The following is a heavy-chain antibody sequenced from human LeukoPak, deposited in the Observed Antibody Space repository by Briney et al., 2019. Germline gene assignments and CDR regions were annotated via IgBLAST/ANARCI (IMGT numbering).Heavy chain of an antibody. Sequence: TLSPTCTVSGGSISSGGYYWSWIRQHPGKGLEWIGYIYYSGSTYYNPSLKSRVTISVDTSKNQFSLKLSSVTAADTAVYYCARSEGSGYQGHLDYWGQGTLVTVSS. J-gene: IGHJ4*02. CDR3: ARSEGSGYQGHLDY. D-gene: IGHD3-3*01. V-gene: IGHV4-31*03. CDR2: IYYSGST. CDR1: GGSISSGGYY.